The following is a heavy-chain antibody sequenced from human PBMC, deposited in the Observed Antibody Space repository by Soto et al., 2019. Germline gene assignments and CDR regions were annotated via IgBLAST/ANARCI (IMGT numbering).Heavy chain of an antibody. CDR1: GYTFTGYY. Sequence: ASVKVSCKASGYTFTGYYIHWVRQAPGQGLEWMGWINPNSGGTNYAQKFQGWVTMTRDTSISTAYMELSRLRSDDTAVYYCARGPYYYYGMDVWGQGTTVTVSS. J-gene: IGHJ6*02. CDR3: ARGPYYYYGMDV. CDR2: INPNSGGT. V-gene: IGHV1-2*04.